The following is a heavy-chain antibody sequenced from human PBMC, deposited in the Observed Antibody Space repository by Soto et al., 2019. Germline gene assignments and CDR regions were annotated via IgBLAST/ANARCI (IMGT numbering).Heavy chain of an antibody. D-gene: IGHD3-22*01. CDR2: ISGSGGST. CDR3: AKGILNTDYDSSHFDY. J-gene: IGHJ4*02. CDR1: GFTFSSYA. Sequence: GGSLRLSCAASGFTFSSYAMSWVRQAPGKGLEWVSAISGSGGSTYYADSVKGRFTISRDNSKNTLYLQMNSLRAEDTAVYYCAKGILNTDYDSSHFDYWGQGTLVTVSS. V-gene: IGHV3-23*01.